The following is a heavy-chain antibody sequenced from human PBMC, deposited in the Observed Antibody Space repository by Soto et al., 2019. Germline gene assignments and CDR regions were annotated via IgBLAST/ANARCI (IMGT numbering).Heavy chain of an antibody. J-gene: IGHJ4*02. Sequence: ASVKVSCSASGDTFTSYAINWVGQAPGQGLEWMGWISAYNGNTNYAQKLQGRVTMTTDTSTSTAYMEMRRLRSDDTAVYYCARDQRDIVDTFDSWGQGTLVTVSS. CDR1: GDTFTSYA. V-gene: IGHV1-18*01. CDR2: ISAYNGNT. D-gene: IGHD5-12*01. CDR3: ARDQRDIVDTFDS.